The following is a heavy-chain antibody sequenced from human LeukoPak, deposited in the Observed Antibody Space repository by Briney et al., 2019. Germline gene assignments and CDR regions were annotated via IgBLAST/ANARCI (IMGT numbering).Heavy chain of an antibody. D-gene: IGHD2-15*01. V-gene: IGHV3-30*18. CDR2: ISYDGSNK. J-gene: IGHJ3*02. CDR1: GFTFSNYG. CDR3: AKDSGYRTTPEPLYAFDI. Sequence: GGSLRLSCAASGFTFSNYGMHWVRQAPGKGLEWVAVISYDGSNKYYADSVKGRFTISRDNSKNTPYVQMNSLRAEDTAVYYCAKDSGYRTTPEPLYAFDIWGQGTMVTVSS.